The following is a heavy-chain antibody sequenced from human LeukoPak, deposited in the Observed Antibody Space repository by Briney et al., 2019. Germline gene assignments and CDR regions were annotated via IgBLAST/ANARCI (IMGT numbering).Heavy chain of an antibody. Sequence: SETLSLTCAVDSGTFSGYYWSWMRPRPGKGREWIGEINLSVSTNYNTSLKSQVTISVDTSNNQFSLNLSYVTAADTAGYYCARTGGPLAVAGTGSSDYWGQGTLVTVSS. CDR3: ARTGGPLAVAGTGSSDY. V-gene: IGHV4-34*01. CDR1: SGTFSGYY. D-gene: IGHD6-19*01. CDR2: INLSVST. J-gene: IGHJ4*02.